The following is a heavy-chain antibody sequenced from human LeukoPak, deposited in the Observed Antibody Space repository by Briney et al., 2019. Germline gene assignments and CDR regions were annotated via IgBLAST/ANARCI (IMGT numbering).Heavy chain of an antibody. Sequence: GGSLRLSCAASGFTFSSYSMNWVRQAPGKGLEWVSSISSSSSYIYYADSVKGRFTISRDNAKTSLYLQMNSLRAEDTAVYYCARALVTPGYFDYWGQGTLVTVSS. CDR2: ISSSSSYI. V-gene: IGHV3-21*01. CDR3: ARALVTPGYFDY. CDR1: GFTFSSYS. J-gene: IGHJ4*02. D-gene: IGHD4-23*01.